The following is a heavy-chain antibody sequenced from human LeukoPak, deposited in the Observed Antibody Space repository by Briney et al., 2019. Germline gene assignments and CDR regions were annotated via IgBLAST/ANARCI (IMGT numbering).Heavy chain of an antibody. J-gene: IGHJ3*02. CDR3: ARERRWMRDAFDI. Sequence: SVKVSCKASGSTFSSYAISWVRQAPGQGLEWMGRIIPIFGIANYAQKFQGRVTITADESTSTAYMELSSLRSEDTAVYYCARERRWMRDAFDIWGQGTMVTVSS. CDR2: IIPIFGIA. V-gene: IGHV1-69*13. D-gene: IGHD4-23*01. CDR1: GSTFSSYA.